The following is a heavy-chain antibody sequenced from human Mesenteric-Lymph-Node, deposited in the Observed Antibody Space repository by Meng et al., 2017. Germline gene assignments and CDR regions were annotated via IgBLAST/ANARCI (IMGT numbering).Heavy chain of an antibody. CDR2: IYHSGSA. J-gene: IGHJ4*02. Sequence: GSLRLSCTFSTFSISSVHHWGWIRQPPGKGLEWIGTIYHSGSAYYYSPSLKSRVTISIDASRNQFSLRLTSVTAADTAVYYCARDPTSNPAGFDYWGQGTLVTVSS. V-gene: IGHV4-38-2*02. CDR1: TFSISSVHH. CDR3: ARDPTSNPAGFDY.